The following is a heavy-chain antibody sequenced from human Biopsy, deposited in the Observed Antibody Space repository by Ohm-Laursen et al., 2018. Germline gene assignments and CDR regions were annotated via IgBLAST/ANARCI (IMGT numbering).Heavy chain of an antibody. Sequence: GTLSLTCPVSGGSISNNNYYWGWIRQPPGKGLEWIGSIFYRGSTHYKPSLKSRVSISVDTSKNQFSLKLNSVTAADTAVYYCARDYDTSGYYYVSWGRGTLVTVSS. CDR3: ARDYDTSGYYYVS. D-gene: IGHD3-22*01. V-gene: IGHV4-39*01. CDR2: IFYRGST. J-gene: IGHJ5*02. CDR1: GGSISNNNYY.